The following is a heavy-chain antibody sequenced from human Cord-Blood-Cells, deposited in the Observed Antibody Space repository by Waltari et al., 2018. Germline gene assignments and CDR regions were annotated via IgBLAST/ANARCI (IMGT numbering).Heavy chain of an antibody. J-gene: IGHJ4*02. CDR3: ARHQLVTIDY. Sequence: QLQLQESGPGLVKPSETLSLTCTVPGGSISSSSYHWGWIRQPPGKGLEWIGSIYYSGSTYYNPSLKSRVTISVDTSKNQFSLKLSSVTAADTAVYYCARHQLVTIDYWGQGTLVTVSS. D-gene: IGHD1-1*01. CDR2: IYYSGST. V-gene: IGHV4-39*01. CDR1: GGSISSSSYH.